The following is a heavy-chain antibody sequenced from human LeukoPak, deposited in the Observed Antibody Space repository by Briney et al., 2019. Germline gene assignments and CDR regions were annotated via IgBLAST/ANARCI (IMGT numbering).Heavy chain of an antibody. CDR3: TTGGVYGDYGDY. Sequence: GGSLRLSCAASGFTFSNAWMSWVRQAPGKGLVWVGRIKSKTDGGTTDYAAPVKGRFTISRDDSKNTLYLQMNSLKTEDTAVYYCTTGGVYGDYGDYWGQGTLVTVSS. CDR1: GFTFSNAW. J-gene: IGHJ4*02. D-gene: IGHD4-17*01. CDR2: IKSKTDGGTT. V-gene: IGHV3-15*01.